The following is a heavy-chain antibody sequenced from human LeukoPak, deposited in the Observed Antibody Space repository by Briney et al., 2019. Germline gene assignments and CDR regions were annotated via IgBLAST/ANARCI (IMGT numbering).Heavy chain of an antibody. D-gene: IGHD3-10*01. V-gene: IGHV1-18*01. CDR1: GYTFTSCG. CDR3: ARDRTPRGYYYYMDV. Sequence: ASVKVSFKASGYTFTSCGISWVRQAPGQGLEWMGWISAYNGNTNYAQKLQGRVTMTTDTSTSTAYMELRSLRSDDTAVYYCARDRTPRGYYYYMDVWGKGTTVTVSS. CDR2: ISAYNGNT. J-gene: IGHJ6*03.